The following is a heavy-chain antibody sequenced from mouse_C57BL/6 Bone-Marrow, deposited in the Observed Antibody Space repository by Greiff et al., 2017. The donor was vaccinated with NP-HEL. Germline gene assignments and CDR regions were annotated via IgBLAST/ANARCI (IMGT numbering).Heavy chain of an antibody. V-gene: IGHV1-61*01. Sequence: QVQLKQPGAELVRPGSSVKLSCKASGYTFTSYWMDWVKQRPGQGLEWIGNIYPSDSETHYNQKFQDKATLTVDKSSSTAYMQRSSLTSEDSAVYYCARGSGNGMDYWGQGTSVTVSS. CDR2: IYPSDSET. D-gene: IGHD2-1*01. CDR3: ARGSGNGMDY. CDR1: GYTFTSYW. J-gene: IGHJ4*01.